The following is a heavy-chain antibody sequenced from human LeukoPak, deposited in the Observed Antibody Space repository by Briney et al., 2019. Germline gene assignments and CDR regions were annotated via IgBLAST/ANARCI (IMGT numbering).Heavy chain of an antibody. CDR3: ARGAVGELSVDY. CDR1: GGSISSSSYY. V-gene: IGHV4-39*07. CDR2: IYYSGST. Sequence: SETLSLTCTVSGGSISSSSYYWGWIRQPPGKGLEWIGSIYYSGSTYYNPSLKRRVTISVDTSKNQFSLKLSSVTAADTAVYYCARGAVGELSVDYWGQGTLVTVSS. D-gene: IGHD3-16*02. J-gene: IGHJ4*02.